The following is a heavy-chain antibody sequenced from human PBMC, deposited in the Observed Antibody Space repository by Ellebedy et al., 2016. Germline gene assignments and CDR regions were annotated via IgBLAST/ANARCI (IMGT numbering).Heavy chain of an antibody. D-gene: IGHD3-10*01. CDR3: ARHGYYGSGSFSSRAYDS. Sequence: GGSLRLXXKGSGYTFTSYWIGWVRQMPGKGLEWMGIIYPGDSDTRYSPSFQGQVTISADKSIRIAYLQWSSLMASDTAMYYCARHGYYGSGSFSSRAYDSWGQGTLVTVSS. V-gene: IGHV5-51*01. CDR1: GYTFTSYW. J-gene: IGHJ4*02. CDR2: IYPGDSDT.